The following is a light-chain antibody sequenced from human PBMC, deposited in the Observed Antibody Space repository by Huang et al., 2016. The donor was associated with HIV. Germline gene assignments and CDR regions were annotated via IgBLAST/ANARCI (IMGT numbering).Light chain of an antibody. CDR1: QSINTW. Sequence: DIQMTQSPSTLSASVGDRVTITCRASQSINTWLAWYQQKPGKVPNLLIYRASSLQTGVPSRVIGSGSGTEFTLTITSLQPEDLGTYYCQQYKTYMYTFGQGTKLEIK. CDR3: QQYKTYMYT. J-gene: IGKJ2*01. V-gene: IGKV1-5*03. CDR2: RAS.